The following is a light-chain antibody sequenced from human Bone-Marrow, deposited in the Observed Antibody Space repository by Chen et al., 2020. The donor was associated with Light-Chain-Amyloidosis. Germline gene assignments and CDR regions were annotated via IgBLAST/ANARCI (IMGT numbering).Light chain of an antibody. CDR2: EVT. V-gene: IGLV2-14*01. Sequence: QSALPQPASVSGSPGRSITIPGPGTSSDVGGANHVSWYQQHPDNAPKLMIYEVTNRPSWVPDRFSGSKSDNTASLTISGLQTEDEADYFCSSYTITNTLVFGSGTRVTVL. CDR1: SSDVGGANH. CDR3: SSYTITNTLV. J-gene: IGLJ1*01.